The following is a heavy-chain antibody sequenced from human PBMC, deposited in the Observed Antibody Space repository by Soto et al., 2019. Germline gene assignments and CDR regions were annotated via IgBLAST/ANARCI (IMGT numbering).Heavy chain of an antibody. CDR1: GYIFTNYY. V-gene: IGHV1-46*01. CDR3: ARDLTAAAY. CDR2: INPLPTSGST. Sequence: QVQLVQSGAEVKKPGGSVKVSCKASGYIFTNYYIHWVRQAPGQGLEWMAIINPLPTSGSTNYAQKFQGRVTVTRDTSTSTVYMELSSLTSEDTAIYYCARDLTAAAYWGQGTLVTVSS. D-gene: IGHD6-13*01. J-gene: IGHJ4*02.